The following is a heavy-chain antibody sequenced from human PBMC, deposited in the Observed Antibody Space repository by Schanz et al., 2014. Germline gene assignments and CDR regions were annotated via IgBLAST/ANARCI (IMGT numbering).Heavy chain of an antibody. CDR1: GDSVNSNY. Sequence: QVQLQESGPGLVKPSGTLSFTCAVSGDSVNSNYWNWIRQSPGRGLEWIGHFYNPGGTNYNPSLRCRATLTINTSTNMVSLKLPSSAAADTAVYFCARNKYTSGWYYFDYWGQGVLVTVSS. D-gene: IGHD6-19*01. CDR3: ARNKYTSGWYYFDY. V-gene: IGHV4-59*08. J-gene: IGHJ4*02. CDR2: FYNPGGT.